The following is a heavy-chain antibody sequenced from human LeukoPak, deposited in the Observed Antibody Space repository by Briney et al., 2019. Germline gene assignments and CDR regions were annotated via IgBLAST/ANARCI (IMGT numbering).Heavy chain of an antibody. CDR1: GFTVSSNY. D-gene: IGHD3-10*01. V-gene: IGHV3-53*01. CDR2: IYSGGST. Sequence: PGGSLRLSCAASGFTVSSNYMSWVHQAPGKGLEWVSVIYSGGSTYYADSVKGRFTISRDNSKNTLYLQMNNLRAEDTAVYYCAKTRGSGPFDYWGQGTLVTVSS. CDR3: AKTRGSGPFDY. J-gene: IGHJ4*02.